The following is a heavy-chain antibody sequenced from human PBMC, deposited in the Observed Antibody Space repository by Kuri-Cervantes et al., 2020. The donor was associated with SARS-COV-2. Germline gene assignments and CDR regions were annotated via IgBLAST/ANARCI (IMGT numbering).Heavy chain of an antibody. CDR3: ARLPDYGDYWFDP. D-gene: IGHD4-17*01. CDR1: GYTFTGYY. Sequence: ASVKVSCKASGYTFTGYYMHWVRQAPGQGLEWMGWINPNSGGTNYAQKFQGRVTMTRDTSISTAYMELSRLRSDDTAVYHCARLPDYGDYWFDPWGQGTLVTVSS. CDR2: INPNSGGT. V-gene: IGHV1-2*02. J-gene: IGHJ5*02.